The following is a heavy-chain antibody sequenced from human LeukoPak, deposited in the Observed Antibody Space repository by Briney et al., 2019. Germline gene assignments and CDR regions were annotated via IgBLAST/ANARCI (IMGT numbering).Heavy chain of an antibody. V-gene: IGHV4-59*01. CDR1: GGSISSYY. CDR3: ASARPGYGSGSYYNI. D-gene: IGHD3-10*01. Sequence: SETLSLTCTVSGGSISSYYWSWIRQPPGKGLEWIGYIYYSGSTNYNPSLKSRVTISVDRSKNQFSLKLSSVTAADTAVYYCASARPGYGSGSYYNIWGQETLVTVSS. CDR2: IYYSGST. J-gene: IGHJ4*02.